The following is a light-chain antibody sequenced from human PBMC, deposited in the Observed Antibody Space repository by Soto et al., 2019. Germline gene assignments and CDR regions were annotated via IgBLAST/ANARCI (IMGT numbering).Light chain of an antibody. Sequence: EIVMTQSPASLSVSPGQRVTLSCRASQSVHSNLAWYQQKPGQPPRLLIHGASTRATGIPARFSGGGSTTEFTLTISSLQPDDFATYYCQQYNSYPWTFGQGTKVDI. V-gene: IGKV3D-15*01. J-gene: IGKJ1*01. CDR3: QQYNSYPWT. CDR2: GAS. CDR1: QSVHSN.